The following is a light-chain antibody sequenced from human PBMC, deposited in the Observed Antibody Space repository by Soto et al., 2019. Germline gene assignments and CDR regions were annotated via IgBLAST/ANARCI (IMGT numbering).Light chain of an antibody. CDR3: CSYTSSSIRV. CDR1: SSDVGGYNL. CDR2: EVS. Sequence: QSVLTQPASVSGSPGQSITISCTGTSSDVGGYNLVSWYQQHPGKAPKLIIYEVSHRPSGLSNRLSGSKSGNTASLTISGLPGDDGADYYCCSYTSSSIRVFGGGT. J-gene: IGLJ3*02. V-gene: IGLV2-14*01.